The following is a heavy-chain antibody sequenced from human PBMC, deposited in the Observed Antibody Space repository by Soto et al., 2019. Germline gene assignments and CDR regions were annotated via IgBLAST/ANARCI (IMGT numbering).Heavy chain of an antibody. CDR3: ARSRITIFGVVITPDWFDP. Sequence: PSETVSLTCTVSGGSISSYYWSWIRQPPGKGLEWIGYIYYSGSTNYNPSLKSRVTISVDTSKNQFSLKLSSVTAADTAVYYCARSRITIFGVVITPDWFDPWGQGTLVTVSS. D-gene: IGHD3-3*01. V-gene: IGHV4-59*01. J-gene: IGHJ5*02. CDR2: IYYSGST. CDR1: GGSISSYY.